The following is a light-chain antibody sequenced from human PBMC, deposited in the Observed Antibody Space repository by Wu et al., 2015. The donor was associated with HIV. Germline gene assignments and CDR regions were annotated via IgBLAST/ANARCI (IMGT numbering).Light chain of an antibody. V-gene: IGKV3-20*01. CDR2: GAS. Sequence: EILLTQSPGTLSLFPGERATLSCRASQNVRNNFLAWYQQEPGQAPRLLIYGASSRATDIPDRFSGTGSGTDFTLTINRLEPEDFAVYYCQQYGTSPRYTFGQGTRLEI. CDR3: QQYGTSPRYT. J-gene: IGKJ2*01. CDR1: QNVRNNF.